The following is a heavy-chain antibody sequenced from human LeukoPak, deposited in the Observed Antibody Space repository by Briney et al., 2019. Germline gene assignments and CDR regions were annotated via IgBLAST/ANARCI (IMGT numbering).Heavy chain of an antibody. D-gene: IGHD5-24*01. CDR1: GYTFTSYD. CDR2: MNPNSGNT. Sequence: ASVKVSCKASGYTFTSYDINWVRQATGQGLEWMGWMNPNSGNTGYAQKLQGRVTMTRNTSISTAYMELSSLRSEDTAVYYCARAMAPRPYYYYGMDVWGQGTTVTVSS. CDR3: ARAMAPRPYYYYGMDV. J-gene: IGHJ6*02. V-gene: IGHV1-8*01.